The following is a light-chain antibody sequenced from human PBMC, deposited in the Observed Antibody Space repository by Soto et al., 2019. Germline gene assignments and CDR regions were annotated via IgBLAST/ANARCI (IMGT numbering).Light chain of an antibody. CDR2: DVN. J-gene: IGLJ2*01. Sequence: QSALTQPASMSGSPGQSITISCTGTSSDVGGYNYVSWYRQHPGKAPKLMIYDVNNRPSGVSNRFSGSKSGNTAPLTISGLQAEDEADYYCSSHSSSSTLVVFGGGTKLTVL. CDR1: SSDVGGYNY. CDR3: SSHSSSSTLVV. V-gene: IGLV2-14*03.